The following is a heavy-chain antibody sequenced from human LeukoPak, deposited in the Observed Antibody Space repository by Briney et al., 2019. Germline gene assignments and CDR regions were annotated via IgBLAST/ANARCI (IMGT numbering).Heavy chain of an antibody. CDR2: IYTSGST. V-gene: IGHV4-4*07. D-gene: IGHD6-13*01. Sequence: NPSETLSLTCTVSGGSISSYYWSWIRQPAGKGLEWIGRIYTSGSTNYNPSLKSRVTMSVDTSKNQFSLKLSSVTAADTAVYYCERDVEAAAGTSWFDPWGQGTLVTVSS. J-gene: IGHJ5*02. CDR1: GGSISSYY. CDR3: ERDVEAAAGTSWFDP.